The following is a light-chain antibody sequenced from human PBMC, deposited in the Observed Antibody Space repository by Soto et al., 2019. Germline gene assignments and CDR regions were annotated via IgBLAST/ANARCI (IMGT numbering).Light chain of an antibody. CDR1: QSVSSSY. J-gene: IGKJ5*01. CDR2: HAS. V-gene: IGKV3-20*01. Sequence: EIVFTQSPGTLSLSPGDRATLSCRASQSVSSSYLSWYQQKPGQAPRLLMFHASGRATGIPDRFSGSGSGTDFTLTISRLEPEDFAVYHCQQYGSSPITFGQGTRLEIK. CDR3: QQYGSSPIT.